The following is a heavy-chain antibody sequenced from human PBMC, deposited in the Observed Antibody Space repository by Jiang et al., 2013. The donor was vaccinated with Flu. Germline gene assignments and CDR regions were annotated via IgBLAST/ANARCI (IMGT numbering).Heavy chain of an antibody. J-gene: IGHJ3*02. CDR1: GGTFSSYA. D-gene: IGHD2-15*01. CDR3: ARDKRLGYCSGGSCRGPWGNAFDI. Sequence: GAEVKKPGSSVKVSCKASGGTFSSYAISWVRQAPGQGLEWMGGIIPIFGTANYAQKFQGRVTITADESTSTAYMELSSLRSEDTAVYYCARDKRLGYCSGGSCRGPWGNAFDIWGQGTMVTVSS. CDR2: IIPIFGTA. V-gene: IGHV1-69*01.